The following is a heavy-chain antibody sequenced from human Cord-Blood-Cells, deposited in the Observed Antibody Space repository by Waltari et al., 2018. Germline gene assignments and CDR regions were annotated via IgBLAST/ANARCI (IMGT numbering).Heavy chain of an antibody. CDR1: GFSLSTSGMC. CDR3: ARIRYNWNYDAFDI. CDR2: IDWDDDK. J-gene: IGHJ3*02. D-gene: IGHD1-7*01. Sequence: QVTLRESGPALVKPTQTLTLTCTFSGFSLSTSGMCVSWIRQPPGKALEWLALIDWDDDKYYSTSLKTRLTISKDTSKNQVVLTMTNMDPVDTAKYYCARIRYNWNYDAFDIWGQGTMVTVSS. V-gene: IGHV2-70*01.